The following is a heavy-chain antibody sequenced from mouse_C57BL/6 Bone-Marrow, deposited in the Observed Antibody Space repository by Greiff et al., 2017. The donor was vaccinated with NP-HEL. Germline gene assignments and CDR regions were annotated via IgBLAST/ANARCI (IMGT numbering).Heavy chain of an antibody. CDR3: ASDYVPYYYAMDY. CDR1: GYTFTDHT. V-gene: IGHV1-78*01. J-gene: IGHJ4*01. Sequence: VQLQQSDAELVKPGASVKISCKVSGYTFTDHTIHWMKQRPEQGLEWIGYIYPRDGSTKYNEKFKGKATLTADKSSSTAYMQLNSLTSEDSAVYFCASDYVPYYYAMDYWGQGTSVTVSS. CDR2: IYPRDGST. D-gene: IGHD1-1*02.